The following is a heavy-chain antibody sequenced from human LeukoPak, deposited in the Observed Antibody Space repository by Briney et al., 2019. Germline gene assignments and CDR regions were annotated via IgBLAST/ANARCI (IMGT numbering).Heavy chain of an antibody. CDR2: ISHDLTYQ. CDR1: GFIFTAYG. V-gene: IGHV3-30*03. Sequence: GGSLRLSCAASGFIFTAYGMHWVRQAPGKGLEWVAVISHDLTYQAYADSVKGRFTISRDDSKNTLYVQMNSLRTEDTAFYYCARDVNNYFDYWGLGTLVAVSS. CDR3: ARDVNNYFDY. J-gene: IGHJ4*02.